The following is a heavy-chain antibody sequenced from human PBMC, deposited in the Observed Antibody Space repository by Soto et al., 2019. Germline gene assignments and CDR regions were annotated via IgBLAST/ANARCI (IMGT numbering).Heavy chain of an antibody. J-gene: IGHJ6*02. CDR2: IYSGGST. V-gene: IGHV3-53*01. CDR3: ARGENYYYYGMDV. CDR1: GFTVSSNY. Sequence: GGSLRLSXAASGFTVSSNYMSWVRQAPGKGLEWVSVIYSGGSTYYADSVKGRFTISRDNSKNTLYLQMNSLRAEDTAVYYCARGENYYYYGMDVWGQGTTVTVSS.